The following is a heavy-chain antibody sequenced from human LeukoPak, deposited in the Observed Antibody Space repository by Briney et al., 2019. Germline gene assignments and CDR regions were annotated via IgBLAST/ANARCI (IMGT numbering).Heavy chain of an antibody. D-gene: IGHD2-2*01. CDR2: ISSSSSYI. Sequence: GGSLRLSCAASGFTFDDYGMSWVRQVPGKGLEWVSSISSSSSYIYYADSVKGRFTISRDNDKNSLYLQMNSLRAEDTAVYYCAQCFGTSCFDFDYWGQGTLVAVSS. CDR1: GFTFDDYG. V-gene: IGHV3-21*01. CDR3: AQCFGTSCFDFDY. J-gene: IGHJ4*02.